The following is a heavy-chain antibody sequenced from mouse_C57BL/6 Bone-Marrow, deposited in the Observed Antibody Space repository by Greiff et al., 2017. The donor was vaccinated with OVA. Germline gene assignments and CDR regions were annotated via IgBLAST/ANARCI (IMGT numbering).Heavy chain of an antibody. Sequence: VQLQQSGAELVRPGASVKLSCKASGYTFTDYYISWVKQRPGQGLEWIARIYPGSGNIYYNEKFKGKATLTAEQYSSTAYMQLSSLTSDDSAVYFGARSERLRDYFDYWGQGTTLTVSS. D-gene: IGHD2-2*01. V-gene: IGHV1-76*01. J-gene: IGHJ2*01. CDR2: IYPGSGNI. CDR1: GYTFTDYY. CDR3: ARSERLRDYFDY.